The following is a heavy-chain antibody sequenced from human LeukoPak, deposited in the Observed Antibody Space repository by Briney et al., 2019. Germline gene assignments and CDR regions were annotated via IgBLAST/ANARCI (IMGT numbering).Heavy chain of an antibody. Sequence: GGSLRLSCAASGFTFSSYEMNWVRQAPGKGLEWVSYISSSGSTIYYADSVKGPFTISRDNAKNSLYLQMNSLRAEDTAVYYCARAAELLWFGELPHLDYWGQGTLVAVSS. CDR3: ARAAELLWFGELPHLDY. D-gene: IGHD3-10*01. CDR2: ISSSGSTI. CDR1: GFTFSSYE. V-gene: IGHV3-48*03. J-gene: IGHJ4*02.